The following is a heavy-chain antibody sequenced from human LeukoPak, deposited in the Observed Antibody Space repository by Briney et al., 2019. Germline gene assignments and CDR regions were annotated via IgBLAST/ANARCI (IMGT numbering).Heavy chain of an antibody. CDR1: GGSISSYY. CDR3: ARGLFKPAYYYDSSGRGFQH. D-gene: IGHD3-22*01. CDR2: IYTSGST. Sequence: SETLSLTCTVSGGSISSYYWSWIRQPAGKGLEWIGRIYTSGSTNYNPSLKSRVTMSVDTSKNQFSLKLSSVTAADTAVYYCARGLFKPAYYYDSSGRGFQHWGQGTLVTVSS. V-gene: IGHV4-4*07. J-gene: IGHJ1*01.